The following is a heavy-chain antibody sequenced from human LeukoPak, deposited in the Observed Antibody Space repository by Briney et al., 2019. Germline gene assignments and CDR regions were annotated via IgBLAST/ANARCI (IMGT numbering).Heavy chain of an antibody. CDR1: GGSISSYY. D-gene: IGHD3-3*01. CDR2: IYYSGST. CDR3: ARAKGYYDFWSGYCILDV. V-gene: IGHV4-59*01. Sequence: PSETLSLTCTVSGGSISSYYWSWIRQPPGKGLEWIGYIYYSGSTNYNPSLKSRVTISVDTSKNQFSLKLSSVTAADTAVYYCARAKGYYDFWSGYCILDVWGQGTTVTVSS. J-gene: IGHJ6*02.